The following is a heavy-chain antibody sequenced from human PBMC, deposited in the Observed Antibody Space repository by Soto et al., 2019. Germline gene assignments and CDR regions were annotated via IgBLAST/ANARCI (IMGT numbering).Heavy chain of an antibody. Sequence: SETLSLTCTVSGGSISSHYWSWIRQPPGKGLEWIGYIYYSGNTKYNPSLKSRVTLSVDTSKNQFSLKLSSVTAADTAVYYCARLQEGNFDYWGQGTLVTVSS. CDR3: ARLQEGNFDY. J-gene: IGHJ4*02. CDR1: GGSISSHY. V-gene: IGHV4-59*08. CDR2: IYYSGNT.